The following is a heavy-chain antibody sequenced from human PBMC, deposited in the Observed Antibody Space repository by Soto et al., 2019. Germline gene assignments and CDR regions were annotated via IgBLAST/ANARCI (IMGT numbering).Heavy chain of an antibody. CDR3: ARPRAYSGSYPFDY. J-gene: IGHJ4*02. Sequence: QVQLQQWGAGLLKPSETLSLTCAVYGGSFSGYYWSWIRQPPGKGLEWIGEINHSGSTNYNPSLKSRVPISVDTSTNQFSLKLSSVTAADTAVYYCARPRAYSGSYPFDYWGQGTLVTVSS. CDR1: GGSFSGYY. CDR2: INHSGST. V-gene: IGHV4-34*01. D-gene: IGHD1-26*01.